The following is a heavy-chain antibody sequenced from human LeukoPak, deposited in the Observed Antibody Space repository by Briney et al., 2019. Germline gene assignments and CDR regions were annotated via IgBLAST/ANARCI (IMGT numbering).Heavy chain of an antibody. Sequence: APVKVSCKASGYIFTSYFMHWVRQAPGQGLEWMGIINPSGGSPTYPQIFQGRLTMTRDMSTNTVYMELSSLKSEDTAVYYCARGYGSGRFDYWGQGTLVTVSS. V-gene: IGHV1-46*01. CDR2: INPSGGSP. CDR3: ARGYGSGRFDY. J-gene: IGHJ4*02. D-gene: IGHD3-10*01. CDR1: GYIFTSYF.